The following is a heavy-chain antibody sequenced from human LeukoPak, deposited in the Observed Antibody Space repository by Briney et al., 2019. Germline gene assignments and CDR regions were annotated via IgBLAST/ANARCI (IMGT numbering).Heavy chain of an antibody. Sequence: SETLSLTCAVYGGSFSGYYWSWIRQPPGKGREWIVEINHSGSTNYNPSLKSRVTISVDTSKNQFSLKLSSVTAADTALYYCARGRDYVWGSNTRQSGMDVWGGGPTVPLS. J-gene: IGHJ6*01. D-gene: IGHD3-16*01. CDR2: INHSGST. CDR3: ARGRDYVWGSNTRQSGMDV. CDR1: GGSFSGYY. V-gene: IGHV4-34*01.